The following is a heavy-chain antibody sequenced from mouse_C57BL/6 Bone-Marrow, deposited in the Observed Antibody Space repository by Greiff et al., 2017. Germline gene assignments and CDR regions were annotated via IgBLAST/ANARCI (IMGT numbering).Heavy chain of an antibody. V-gene: IGHV5-17*01. J-gene: IGHJ2*01. D-gene: IGHD1-1*01. Sequence: EVQLVESGGGLVKPGGSLKLSCAASGFTFSDYGMHWVRQAPEKGLEWVAYISSGSSTIYYADTVKGRFTISRDNAKNTLFLQMTSLRSEDTAMYYCARDTTVVLDHWGQGTTLTVSS. CDR1: GFTFSDYG. CDR2: ISSGSSTI. CDR3: ARDTTVVLDH.